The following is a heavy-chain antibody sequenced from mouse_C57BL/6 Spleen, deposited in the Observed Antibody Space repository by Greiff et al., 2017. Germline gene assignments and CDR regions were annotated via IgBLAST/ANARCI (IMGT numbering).Heavy chain of an antibody. J-gene: IGHJ2*01. V-gene: IGHV5-15*04. CDR2: ISNLAYSI. CDR1: GFTFSDYG. Sequence: EVKLVESGGGLVQPGGSLKLSCAASGFTFSDYGMAWVRQAPRKGPEWVAFISNLAYSIYYADTVTGRFTISRENAKHTLYLEMSSLRSEDTAMYYCARLVYDGYYYFDYWGQGTTLTVSS. CDR3: ARLVYDGYYYFDY. D-gene: IGHD2-3*01.